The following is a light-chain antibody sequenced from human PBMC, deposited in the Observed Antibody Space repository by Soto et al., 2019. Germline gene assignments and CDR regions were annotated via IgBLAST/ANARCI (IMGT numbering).Light chain of an antibody. CDR1: QSVSSSY. J-gene: IGKJ4*01. CDR3: QQYDNSPLT. V-gene: IGKV3-20*01. Sequence: EIVLTQSPGTLSLSPGERATVSCRSSQSVSSSYLAWYQQKPGQAPRLLIYGASNRATGIADRFSGSGSGTDFTLTISRLEPEDFAVYYCQQYDNSPLTFGGGTKVDIK. CDR2: GAS.